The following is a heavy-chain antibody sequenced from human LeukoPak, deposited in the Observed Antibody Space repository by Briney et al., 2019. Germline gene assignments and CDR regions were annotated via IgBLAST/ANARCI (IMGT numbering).Heavy chain of an antibody. V-gene: IGHV3-48*01. D-gene: IGHD4-17*01. Sequence: GPLSLSCAPSGFNLSAYSMDWAGQAPGKGLDWVSYISRSSDAIYDADSVERLFTISRDNAKNLLFLQMNSLGVEDTALYYCARGDSDHYIALVYWGQGTLVTLSS. CDR2: ISRSSDAI. J-gene: IGHJ4*02. CDR3: ARGDSDHYIALVY. CDR1: GFNLSAYS.